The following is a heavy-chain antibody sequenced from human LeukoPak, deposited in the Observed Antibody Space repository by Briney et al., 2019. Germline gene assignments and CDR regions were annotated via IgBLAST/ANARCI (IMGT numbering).Heavy chain of an antibody. CDR1: GFTFSNAW. V-gene: IGHV3-15*01. D-gene: IGHD3-9*01. CDR3: ATYRTGYYYFDY. Sequence: GGSLRLSCAASGFTFSNAWMSWVRQAPGKGLEWVGRIKSKTDGGTTEYAAPVKGRFTISRDDSKNTLYLQMNSLETEDTAVYYCATYRTGYYYFDYWGPGTLVAVSS. CDR2: IKSKTDGGTT. J-gene: IGHJ4*02.